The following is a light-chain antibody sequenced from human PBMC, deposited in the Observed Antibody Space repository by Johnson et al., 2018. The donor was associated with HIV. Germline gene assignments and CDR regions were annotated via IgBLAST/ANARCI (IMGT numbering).Light chain of an antibody. V-gene: IGLV1-51*02. CDR2: ENN. CDR3: ATWDNSLSAGRNV. Sequence: LTQPPSVSAAPGQKVTISCSGSSSDMGNYAVSWYQQLPGTAPKLLIYENNKRPSGIPDRFSGSKSGTSATLGITGLPTVDEADYYCATWDNSLSAGRNVFGTGTKVTVL. CDR1: SSDMGNYA. J-gene: IGLJ1*01.